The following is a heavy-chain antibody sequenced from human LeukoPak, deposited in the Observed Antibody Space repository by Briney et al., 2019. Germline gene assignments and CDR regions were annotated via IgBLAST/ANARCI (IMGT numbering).Heavy chain of an antibody. CDR1: GYSFTSYW. V-gene: IGHV5-10-1*01. D-gene: IGHD6-19*01. J-gene: IGHJ4*02. CDR2: IDPSDSYT. CDR3: ARHSAGIVVAGK. Sequence: GASLKISCKGSGYSFTSYWISWVRRMPGKGREWMGRIDPSDSYTNYSPSFQGHVTISADKSISTVYLQWSSLKASDTAMYYCARHSAGIVVAGKWGQGTLVTVSS.